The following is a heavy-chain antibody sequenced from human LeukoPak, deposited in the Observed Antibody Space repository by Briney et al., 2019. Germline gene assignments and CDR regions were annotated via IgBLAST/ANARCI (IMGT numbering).Heavy chain of an antibody. CDR2: MNPNSGNT. Sequence: ASVKVSCKASGYTFTSYDINWVRQATGQGLEWMGWMNPNSGNTGYAQKFQGRVTMTRNTSISTAYMELSSLRSEDTAVYYCARVGGDHIVVVVAAEPLEYWGQGTLVTVSS. J-gene: IGHJ4*02. D-gene: IGHD2-15*01. CDR1: GYTFTSYD. V-gene: IGHV1-8*01. CDR3: ARVGGDHIVVVVAAEPLEY.